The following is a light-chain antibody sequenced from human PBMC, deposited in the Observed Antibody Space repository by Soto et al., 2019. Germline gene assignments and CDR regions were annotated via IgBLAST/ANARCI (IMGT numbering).Light chain of an antibody. CDR2: KAS. CDR3: QHYNKDSPT. V-gene: IGKV1-5*03. J-gene: IGKJ4*01. CDR1: QSISNW. Sequence: DIQMTQSPSTLSASVGDRVTITCRASQSISNWFAWYQQKPGKAPNLLSYKASGLESGVPSRFSDSGSGTEFTLTISSLQPDDSATYYCQHYNKDSPTFGGGSKVEIK.